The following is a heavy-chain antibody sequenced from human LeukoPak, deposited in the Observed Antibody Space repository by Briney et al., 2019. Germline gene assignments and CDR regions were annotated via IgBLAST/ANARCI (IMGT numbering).Heavy chain of an antibody. CDR3: AKEWVGQMATIIVYFDY. CDR1: GFTFSSYA. J-gene: IGHJ4*02. D-gene: IGHD5-24*01. Sequence: GGSLRLSCAASGFTFSSYAMSWVRQAPGKGLEWVSAISGSGGSTYYADSVKGRFTISRDNSKNTLYLQVNSLRAEDTAVYYCAKEWVGQMATIIVYFDYWGQGTLVTVSS. CDR2: ISGSGGST. V-gene: IGHV3-23*01.